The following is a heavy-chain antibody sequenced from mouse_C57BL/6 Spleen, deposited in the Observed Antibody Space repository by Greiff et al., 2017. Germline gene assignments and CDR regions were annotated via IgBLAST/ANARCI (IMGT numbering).Heavy chain of an antibody. Sequence: QVQLQQSGAELVRPGTSVKVSCKASGYAFTNYLIEWVKQRPGQGLEWIGVINPGSGGTNYNEKFKGKATLTADKSSSTAYMQHSSLTSEDSAVYFCARTPSSTIAMDYWGQGTSVTVSS. CDR2: INPGSGGT. V-gene: IGHV1-54*01. D-gene: IGHD1-1*01. CDR3: ARTPSSTIAMDY. CDR1: GYAFTNYL. J-gene: IGHJ4*01.